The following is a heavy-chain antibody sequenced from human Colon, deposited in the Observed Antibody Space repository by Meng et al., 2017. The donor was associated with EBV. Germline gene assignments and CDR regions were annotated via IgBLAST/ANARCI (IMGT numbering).Heavy chain of an antibody. D-gene: IGHD2-8*02. Sequence: QVQLLQSGAEVKKPGASVNVSCKASGYTFSGDAMHWLRQAPGQRPEWIGWINTANGNTKYSQKFQGRVSITRDRSATTTNMELSSLTSEDTAVYYCATGGRPLWSQWGQGTLVTVSS. J-gene: IGHJ4*02. V-gene: IGHV1-3*04. CDR1: GYTFSGDA. CDR2: INTANGNT. CDR3: ATGGRPLWSQ.